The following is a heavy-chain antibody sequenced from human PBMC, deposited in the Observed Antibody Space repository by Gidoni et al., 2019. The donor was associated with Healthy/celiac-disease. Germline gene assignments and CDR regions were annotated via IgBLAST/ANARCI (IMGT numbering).Heavy chain of an antibody. CDR2: IYYSGST. D-gene: IGHD3-22*01. V-gene: IGHV4-31*03. CDR1: GGSISSGGYY. Sequence: QVQLQELGPGLVKPSQTLSLTCTVSGGSISSGGYYWSWIRQHPGKGLEWIGYIYYSGSTYYNPSLKSRVTISVDTSKNQFSLKLSSVTAADTAVYYCARGLVNYYDSLHADYWGQGTLVTVSS. CDR3: ARGLVNYYDSLHADY. J-gene: IGHJ4*02.